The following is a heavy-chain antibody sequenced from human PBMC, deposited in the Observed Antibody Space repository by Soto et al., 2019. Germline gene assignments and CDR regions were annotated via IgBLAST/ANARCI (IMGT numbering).Heavy chain of an antibody. V-gene: IGHV3-23*01. J-gene: IGHJ4*02. CDR1: GFPFSTSA. Sequence: EVQLLESGGGLVQPGGSLRLSCAASGFPFSTSAMSWVRQAPGKGLEWVSAISGSGSGTYYAASAKGRFTISRDNSKTTMYQQMNSLSVDETAVYYCAGSAMASRPTGIDYWGQGTLVSVSS. D-gene: IGHD6-6*01. CDR3: AGSAMASRPTGIDY. CDR2: ISGSGSGT.